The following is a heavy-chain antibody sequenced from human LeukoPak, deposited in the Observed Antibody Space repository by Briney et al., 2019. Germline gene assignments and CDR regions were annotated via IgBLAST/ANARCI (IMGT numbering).Heavy chain of an antibody. CDR2: IYYSGST. J-gene: IGHJ4*02. Sequence: KPSETLSLTCTVSGGSISNNNYYWGWIRQPPGKGLEWIGSIYYSGSTYYNPSLKSRVTISVDTSKNQFSLKLSSVTAADTAVYYCASSLGRWLQPQFDYWGQGTLVTVSS. CDR3: ASSLGRWLQPQFDY. D-gene: IGHD5-24*01. CDR1: GGSISNNNYY. V-gene: IGHV4-39*01.